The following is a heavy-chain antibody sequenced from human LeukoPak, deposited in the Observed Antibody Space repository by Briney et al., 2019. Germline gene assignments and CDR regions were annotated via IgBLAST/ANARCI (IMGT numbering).Heavy chain of an antibody. CDR3: AKDLKYYYDSSGYRGAFDI. D-gene: IGHD3-22*01. CDR2: ITWNSGTI. Sequence: GGSLRLSCAASGFTFDDYAMHWVRQAPAKGLEWVSGITWNSGTIAYADSVKGRFTISRDNAKNSLYLQMNSLRAEDTALYYCAKDLKYYYDSSGYRGAFDIWGQGTMVTVSS. CDR1: GFTFDDYA. J-gene: IGHJ3*02. V-gene: IGHV3-9*01.